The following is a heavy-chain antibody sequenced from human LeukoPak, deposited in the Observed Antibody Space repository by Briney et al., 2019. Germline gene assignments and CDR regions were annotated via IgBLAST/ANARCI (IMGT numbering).Heavy chain of an antibody. D-gene: IGHD5-12*01. CDR1: GFSFSSYA. V-gene: IGHV3-23*01. CDR2: ITGGGGST. Sequence: GGSLRLSCAASGFSFSSYAMSWVRQAPGRGLEWVSTITGGGGSTYYADSVKGRFTISRDNSKDTFYLQMNSLRVEDTAVYYCAKARIAATIYPKEVDFDYWGQGTLVTVSS. J-gene: IGHJ4*02. CDR3: AKARIAATIYPKEVDFDY.